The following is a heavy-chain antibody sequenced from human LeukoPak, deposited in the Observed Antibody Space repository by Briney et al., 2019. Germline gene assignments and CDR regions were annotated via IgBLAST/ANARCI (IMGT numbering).Heavy chain of an antibody. D-gene: IGHD3-22*01. V-gene: IGHV3-30-3*01. J-gene: IGHJ4*02. CDR3: ARDTYYYDSSGYMIDY. CDR2: ISYDGSNK. Sequence: GGSLKLSCAASGFPFSSYAMHWVRPAPGKGLEWVAVISYDGSNKYYADSVKGRFTISRDNSKNTLYLQMNSLRAEDTAVYYCARDTYYYDSSGYMIDYWGQGTLVTVSS. CDR1: GFPFSSYA.